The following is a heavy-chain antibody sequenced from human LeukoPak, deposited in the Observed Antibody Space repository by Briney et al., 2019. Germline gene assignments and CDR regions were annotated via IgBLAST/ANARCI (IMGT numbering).Heavy chain of an antibody. CDR1: GGSISSYY. CDR3: ARQGLPGYYYGMDV. Sequence: SETLSLTCTVSGGSISSYYWSWIRQPPGKGLEWIGYIYYSGSTNYNPSLKSRVAISVDTSKNQFSLKLSSVTAADTAVYYCARQGLPGYYYGMDVWGQGTTVTVSS. D-gene: IGHD3-10*01. CDR2: IYYSGST. J-gene: IGHJ6*02. V-gene: IGHV4-59*08.